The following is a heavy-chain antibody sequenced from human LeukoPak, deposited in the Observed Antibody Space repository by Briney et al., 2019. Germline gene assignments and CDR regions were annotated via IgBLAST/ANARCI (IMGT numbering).Heavy chain of an antibody. CDR3: AKPYYYGSRSYMDY. V-gene: IGHV3-30*18. Sequence: QPGRSLRLSCAASGFTFSSYGMHWVRQAPGKGLEWVAVISYDGSNTYYADSVKGRFTISRDNSKNMLYPQMNSLRAEDTAVYYCAKPYYYGSRSYMDYWGQGTLVTVSS. D-gene: IGHD3-10*01. J-gene: IGHJ4*02. CDR2: ISYDGSNT. CDR1: GFTFSSYG.